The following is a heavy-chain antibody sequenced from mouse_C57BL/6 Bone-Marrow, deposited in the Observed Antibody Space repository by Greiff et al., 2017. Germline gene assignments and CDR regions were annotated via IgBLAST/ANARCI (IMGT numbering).Heavy chain of an antibody. V-gene: IGHV5-6*01. D-gene: IGHD1-1*01. CDR1: GFTFSSYG. CDR2: ISSGGSYT. Sequence: EVKLVESGGDLVKPGGSLKLSCAASGFTFSSYGMSWVRQTPDKRLEWVATISSGGSYTYYPDSVKGRFTISRDNAKNTLYLQMSSLKSEDTAMYYCARHGDYYGSSYFDYWGQGTTLTVSS. CDR3: ARHGDYYGSSYFDY. J-gene: IGHJ2*01.